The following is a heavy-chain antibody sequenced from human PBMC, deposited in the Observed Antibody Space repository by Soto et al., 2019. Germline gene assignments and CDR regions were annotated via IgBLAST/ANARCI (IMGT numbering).Heavy chain of an antibody. J-gene: IGHJ4*02. CDR1: GFMFRSYW. Sequence: PGGSLRLSCAASGFMFRSYWMSWVRQAPGKGLEWVANINLDGSEKYYVDSVKGRFSTSRDNAKNSLYLQMNSLRAEDTAVYYCAREKDHLWGVKYYFEYWGQGTPVTVSS. V-gene: IGHV3-7*01. CDR2: INLDGSEK. CDR3: AREKDHLWGVKYYFEY. D-gene: IGHD3-10*01.